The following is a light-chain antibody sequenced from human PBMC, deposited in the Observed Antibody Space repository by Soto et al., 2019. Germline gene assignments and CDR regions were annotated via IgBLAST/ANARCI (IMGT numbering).Light chain of an antibody. CDR2: DAS. Sequence: EMVMTQSPVTLSVSPGESATLSCRASQSVISNSLAWYQQKPGLAPRLLIYDASSRATDIPDRFSGRGSGTDFTLTVSRVEPEDFAVYYCQQYGSSPYTFGQGTRLEI. CDR1: QSVISNS. CDR3: QQYGSSPYT. V-gene: IGKV3D-20*01. J-gene: IGKJ2*01.